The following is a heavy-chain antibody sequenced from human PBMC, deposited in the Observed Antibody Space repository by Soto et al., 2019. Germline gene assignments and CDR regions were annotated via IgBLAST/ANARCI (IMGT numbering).Heavy chain of an antibody. CDR1: GFTFSSYG. CDR3: AKEGVVSYHHYFDY. V-gene: IGHV3-30*18. D-gene: IGHD1-26*01. J-gene: IGHJ4*02. CDR2: ISYDGSNK. Sequence: GGSLRLSCAASGFTFSSYGMHWVRQAPGKGLEWVAVISYDGSNKYYADSVKGRFTISRDNSKNTLYLQMNSLRAEDTAVYYCAKEGVVSYHHYFDYWGQGTLVTVSS.